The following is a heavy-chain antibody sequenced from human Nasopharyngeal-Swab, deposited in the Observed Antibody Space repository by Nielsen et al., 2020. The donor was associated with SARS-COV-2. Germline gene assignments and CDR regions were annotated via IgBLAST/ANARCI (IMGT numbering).Heavy chain of an antibody. Sequence: SETLSLTCTVSGGSISSYYWTWIRQPPGRGLEWIGYIYYSGGTNYNPSLESRVTMSVDTSKNQFSLNLSSVTAADTAVYYCAVIPPGRWYFDYWGQGTLVTVSS. CDR2: IYYSGGT. V-gene: IGHV4-59*01. D-gene: IGHD2-21*01. J-gene: IGHJ4*02. CDR1: GGSISSYY. CDR3: AVIPPGRWYFDY.